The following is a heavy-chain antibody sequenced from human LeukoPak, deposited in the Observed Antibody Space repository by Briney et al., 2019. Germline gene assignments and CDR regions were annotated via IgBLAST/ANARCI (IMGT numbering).Heavy chain of an antibody. CDR2: IYYSGST. CDR3: ARLSKGRFFDYIFDY. V-gene: IGHV4-39*01. Sequence: SQTLSLTCTVSGGSVSSSTYYWGWIRQPPGKGLEWIGNIYYSGSTYYKPSLKSRVTMSVDTSNNQFSLKMHSVTAADTAVYFCARLSKGRFFDYIFDYWGQGTLVTVSS. D-gene: IGHD3-9*01. CDR1: GGSVSSSTYY. J-gene: IGHJ4*02.